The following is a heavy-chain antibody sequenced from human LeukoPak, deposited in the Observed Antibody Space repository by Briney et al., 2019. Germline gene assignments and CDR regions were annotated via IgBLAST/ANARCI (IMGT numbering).Heavy chain of an antibody. CDR2: IYSGGST. J-gene: IGHJ6*02. Sequence: PGGSLRLSCAASGFPVSSNYMSWVRRAPGRGLEWVSVIYSGGSTYYADPVKGRFTISRDNSKNTLYLQMNSLRAEDTAVYYCARVDTAMVNYGMDVWGQGTTVTVSS. V-gene: IGHV3-66*02. D-gene: IGHD5-18*01. CDR1: GFPVSSNY. CDR3: ARVDTAMVNYGMDV.